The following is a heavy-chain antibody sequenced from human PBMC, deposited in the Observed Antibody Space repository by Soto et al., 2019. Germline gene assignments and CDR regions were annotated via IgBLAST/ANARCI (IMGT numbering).Heavy chain of an antibody. V-gene: IGHV1-8*01. CDR2: MNPNSGNT. J-gene: IGHJ2*01. CDR3: ATGYYGDSSYWYFDL. Sequence: ASVKVSCKASGYTFTSYDINWERQATGQGLEWMGWMNPNSGNTGYAQKFQGRVTMTRNTSISTAYMELSSLRSEDTAVYYCATGYYGDSSYWYFDLWGRGTLVTVSS. CDR1: GYTFTSYD. D-gene: IGHD4-17*01.